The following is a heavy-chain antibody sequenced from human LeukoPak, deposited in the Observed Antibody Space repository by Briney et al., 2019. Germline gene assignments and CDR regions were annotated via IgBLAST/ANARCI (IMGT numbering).Heavy chain of an antibody. CDR3: AKDQFGDGYNFFDY. CDR1: GFTFSSYG. D-gene: IGHD5-24*01. V-gene: IGHV3-30*18. Sequence: GGSLRLSCAASGFTFSSYGMHWVRQAPGKGLEWVAVISYDGSNKYYADSVKGRFTISRDNSKNTLYLQMNSLRAEDTAVYYCAKDQFGDGYNFFDYWGQGTLVTVSS. CDR2: ISYDGSNK. J-gene: IGHJ4*02.